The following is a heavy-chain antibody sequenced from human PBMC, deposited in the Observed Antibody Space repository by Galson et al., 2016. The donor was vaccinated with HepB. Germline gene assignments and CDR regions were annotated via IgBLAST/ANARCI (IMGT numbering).Heavy chain of an antibody. CDR1: GFTFSTFA. CDR2: ISTSGGST. D-gene: IGHD2-21*02. V-gene: IGHV3-23*01. J-gene: IGHJ4*02. CDR3: AKNRGRDYCGGDCFSAFDS. Sequence: SLRLSCAASGFTFSTFAMNWVRQVPGKGLEWVSTISTSGGSTYYGDSVTGRFTISRDNSQHTLYLQMNRLRAEDTAVYYWAKNRGRDYCGGDCFSAFDSWGQGTLLTVSS.